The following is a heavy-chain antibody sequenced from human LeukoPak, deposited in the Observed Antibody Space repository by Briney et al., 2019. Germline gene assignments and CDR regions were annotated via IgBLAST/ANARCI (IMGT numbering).Heavy chain of an antibody. CDR1: GYTFTSYD. Sequence: ASVKVSCKASGYTFTSYDINWVRQATGQGLGWMGWMNPNSGNTGYAQKFQGRATMTRNTSISTAYMELSSLRSEDTAVYYCARGRSCGGDCYQYYFDYWGQGTLVTVSS. V-gene: IGHV1-8*01. CDR2: MNPNSGNT. J-gene: IGHJ4*02. CDR3: ARGRSCGGDCYQYYFDY. D-gene: IGHD2-21*02.